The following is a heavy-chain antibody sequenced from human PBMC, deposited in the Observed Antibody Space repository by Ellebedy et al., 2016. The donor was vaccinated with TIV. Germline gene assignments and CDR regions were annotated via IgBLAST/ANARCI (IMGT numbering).Heavy chain of an antibody. V-gene: IGHV3-23*01. CDR3: AKVGRRYYESSGDP. J-gene: IGHJ5*02. D-gene: IGHD3-22*01. Sequence: GESLKISCAASGLTFNSYVMSWVRQAPGKGLEWVSTISAGGGATYYADSVKGRFNISRDNSENTLYLQMNSLRAEDTAVYYCAKVGRRYYESSGDPWGQGSLVTVSS. CDR2: ISAGGGAT. CDR1: GLTFNSYV.